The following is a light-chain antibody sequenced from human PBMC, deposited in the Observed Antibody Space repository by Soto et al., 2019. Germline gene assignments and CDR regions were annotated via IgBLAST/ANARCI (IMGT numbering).Light chain of an antibody. CDR3: VLLYGGAWV. J-gene: IGLJ3*02. CDR2: RAS. CDR1: TGAVTSDYY. V-gene: IGLV7-43*01. Sequence: QAVVTQEPSLTVSPGGTVTLTCALTTGAVTSDYYPNWFQRKPGQALRTLIYRASNKHSWTPARFSGSLLGGKAALTLSGVQPEDEADYYCVLLYGGAWVFGGGTKLTVL.